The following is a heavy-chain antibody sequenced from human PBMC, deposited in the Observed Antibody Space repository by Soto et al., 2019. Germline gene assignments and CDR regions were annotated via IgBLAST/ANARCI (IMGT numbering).Heavy chain of an antibody. V-gene: IGHV3-21*01. J-gene: IGHJ6*03. D-gene: IGHD3-3*01. CDR3: ARVGSYYDFWSGYYPGRSEEYYYYYMDV. Sequence: GGSLRLSCAASGFTFSSYSMNWVRQAPGKGLEWVSSISSSSSYIYYADSVKGRFTISRDNAKNSLYLQMNSLRAEDTAVYYCARVGSYYDFWSGYYPGRSEEYYYYYMDVWGKGTTVTVS. CDR1: GFTFSSYS. CDR2: ISSSSSYI.